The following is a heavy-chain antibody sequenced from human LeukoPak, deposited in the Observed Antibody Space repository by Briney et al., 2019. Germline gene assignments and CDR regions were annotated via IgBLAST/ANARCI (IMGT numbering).Heavy chain of an antibody. CDR2: IKNGGSST. V-gene: IGHV3-74*01. CDR1: GFTFSDYL. CDR3: AKDERNYYGSGSYYDPSYYFDY. D-gene: IGHD3-10*01. Sequence: GGPLRLSCAACGFTFSDYLMQCVRQARGKAVVELSRIKNGGSSTSYADSVKGRFTISRDNAKSTLYLQMNSLRAEDTAVYYCAKDERNYYGSGSYYDPSYYFDYWGQGTLVTVSS. J-gene: IGHJ4*02.